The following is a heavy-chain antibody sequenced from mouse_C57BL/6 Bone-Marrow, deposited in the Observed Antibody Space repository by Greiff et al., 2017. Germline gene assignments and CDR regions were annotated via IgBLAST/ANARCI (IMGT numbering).Heavy chain of an antibody. CDR3: ASSGNLLWDYAKDY. J-gene: IGHJ4*01. V-gene: IGHV1-82*01. Sequence: VQLQQSGPELVKPGASVKISCKASGYAFSSSWMNWVKQRPGKGLEWIGRIYPGDGDTNYNGKFKGKATLTADKSSSTAYMQLSSLTSEDSAVSFCASSGNLLWDYAKDYWGQGTAVTVSS. CDR1: GYAFSSSW. D-gene: IGHD2-10*01. CDR2: IYPGDGDT.